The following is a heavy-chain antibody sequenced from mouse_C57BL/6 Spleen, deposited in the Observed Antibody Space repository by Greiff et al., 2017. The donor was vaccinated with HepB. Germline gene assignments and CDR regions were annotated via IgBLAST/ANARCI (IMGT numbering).Heavy chain of an antibody. CDR2: IDPSDSYT. J-gene: IGHJ1*03. Sequence: QVQLQQPGAELVMPGASVKLSCKASGYTFTSYWMHWVKQRPGQGLEWIGEIDPSDSYTNYNQKFKGKSTLTVDKSSSTAYMQLSSLTSEDSAVYYCASTTVVDWYFDVWGTGTTVTVSS. CDR3: ASTTVVDWYFDV. CDR1: GYTFTSYW. V-gene: IGHV1-69*01. D-gene: IGHD1-1*01.